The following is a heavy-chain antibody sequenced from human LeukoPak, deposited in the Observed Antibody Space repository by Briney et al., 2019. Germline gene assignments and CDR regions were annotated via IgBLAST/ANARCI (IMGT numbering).Heavy chain of an antibody. Sequence: SSETLSLTCTVSGGSISGYYWSWIRQPPGKGLEWIGYIYYSGSTNYSPSLKSRVTISVDTSRNQFSLNLSSVTAADTAVYYCARDRGVPAFERYFDYWGQGTLVTVSS. CDR1: GGSISGYY. V-gene: IGHV4-59*01. D-gene: IGHD2-2*01. CDR2: IYYSGST. J-gene: IGHJ4*02. CDR3: ARDRGVPAFERYFDY.